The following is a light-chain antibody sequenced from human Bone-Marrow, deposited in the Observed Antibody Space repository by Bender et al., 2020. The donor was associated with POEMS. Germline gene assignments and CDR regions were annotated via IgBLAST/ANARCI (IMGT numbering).Light chain of an antibody. J-gene: IGLJ2*01. Sequence: QSALTQPASVSGSPGQSITISCTATSSDVGSYNLVSWYQQHPGKAPKLMIYEVTKRPSGVSSRFSGSKSGNTASLTISGLQAEDEAAYFCSSYAGTNRYVVFGGGTTLTVL. CDR1: SSDVGSYNL. CDR3: SSYAGTNRYVV. CDR2: EVT. V-gene: IGLV2-23*02.